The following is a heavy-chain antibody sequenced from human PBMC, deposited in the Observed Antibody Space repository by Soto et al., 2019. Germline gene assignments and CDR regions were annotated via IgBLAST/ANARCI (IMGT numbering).Heavy chain of an antibody. J-gene: IGHJ4*02. CDR2: IYYSGST. V-gene: IGHV4-31*03. Sequence: QVQLQESGPGLVKPSQTLSLTCTVSGGSISSGDYYWSWIRQHPGKGLEWIGYIYYSGSTYYNPSLKSRVTHAVDTAKSHFSLKLSSVTAADTAVYYCARWPQLNPRFDYWGQGTLVTVSS. D-gene: IGHD1-1*01. CDR1: GGSISSGDYY. CDR3: ARWPQLNPRFDY.